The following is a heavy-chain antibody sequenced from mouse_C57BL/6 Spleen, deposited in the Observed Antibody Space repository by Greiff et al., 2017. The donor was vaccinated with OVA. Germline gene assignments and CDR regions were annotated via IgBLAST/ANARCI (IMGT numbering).Heavy chain of an antibody. CDR1: GFTFSSYA. Sequence: EVKLVESGEGLVKPGGSLKLSCAASGFTFSSYAMSWVRQTPEKRLEWVAYISSGGDYIYYADTVKGRFTISRDNARNTLYLQMSSLKSEDTAMYYCTRERGGYYDAMDYWGQGTSVTVSS. J-gene: IGHJ4*01. CDR2: ISSGGDYI. D-gene: IGHD2-2*01. CDR3: TRERGGYYDAMDY. V-gene: IGHV5-9-1*02.